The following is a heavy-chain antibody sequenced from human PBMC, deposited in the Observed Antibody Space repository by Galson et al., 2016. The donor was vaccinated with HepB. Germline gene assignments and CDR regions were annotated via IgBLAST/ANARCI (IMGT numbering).Heavy chain of an antibody. V-gene: IGHV1-8*01. J-gene: IGHJ5*02. CDR3: ARRGESRSWYTSRHHWFDP. CDR1: GYTFTDYD. D-gene: IGHD6-13*01. Sequence: QSGAEVKKPGESLKISCKASGYTFTDYDINWVRQATGQGLEWMGWMNANTGYTDYSQKFQGRVTMTRNTSTNTAYMELSSLRSEDTAVYYCARRGESRSWYTSRHHWFDPWGQGTLVTVSS. CDR2: MNANTGYT.